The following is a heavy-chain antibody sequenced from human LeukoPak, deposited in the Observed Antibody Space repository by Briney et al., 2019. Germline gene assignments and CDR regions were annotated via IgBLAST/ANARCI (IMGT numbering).Heavy chain of an antibody. D-gene: IGHD2-15*01. J-gene: IGHJ4*02. V-gene: IGHV3-33*06. CDR3: AKEGIYCSGGSCYFDY. CDR1: GFTFSSYG. CDR2: IWYDGSNK. Sequence: PGGSLRLSCAASGFTFSSYGMHWVRQAPGKGLEWVAVIWYDGSNKYYADSVKGRFTISRDNSKNTLYLQMNSLRAEDTAVYYCAKEGIYCSGGSCYFDYWGQGTLVTLSS.